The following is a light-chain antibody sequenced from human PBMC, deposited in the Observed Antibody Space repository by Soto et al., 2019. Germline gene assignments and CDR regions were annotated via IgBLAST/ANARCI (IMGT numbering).Light chain of an antibody. Sequence: DIQMTQSPSSLSASVADRVTLTCQASQDISNSLSWYQQKPGNAPELLISDASNLQAGVPSRFSGSGSGTKFTFTINSLQPEDVATYYCQQYDNLPFTFGPGTKVDIK. V-gene: IGKV1-33*01. CDR1: QDISNS. CDR2: DAS. J-gene: IGKJ3*01. CDR3: QQYDNLPFT.